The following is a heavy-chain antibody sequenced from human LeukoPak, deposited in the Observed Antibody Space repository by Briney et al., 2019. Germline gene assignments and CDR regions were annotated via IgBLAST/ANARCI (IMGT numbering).Heavy chain of an antibody. Sequence: GGSLRLSCAASGFTFSSYAMSWVRQAPGKGLEWVANIKVDGSEKYYLDSVKGRFTISRDNAKNSVYLQMNSLRTEDTAVYYCGRETGVTGEAFDCWGQGTLVTVSS. CDR1: GFTFSSYA. CDR2: IKVDGSEK. CDR3: GRETGVTGEAFDC. J-gene: IGHJ4*02. V-gene: IGHV3-7*03. D-gene: IGHD7-27*01.